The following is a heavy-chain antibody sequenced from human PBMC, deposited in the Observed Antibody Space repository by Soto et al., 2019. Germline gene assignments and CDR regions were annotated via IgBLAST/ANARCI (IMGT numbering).Heavy chain of an antibody. CDR1: GFTFSRYA. CDR3: AREGALKPFSS. Sequence: LRLSCAASGFTFSRYAMTWVRQAPGKGLEWVSHISGTGVYIHYADAVKGRFTISRDNAKSSVYLQMNSLRAEDTAVYYCAREGALKPFSSWGQGALVTVSS. J-gene: IGHJ5*02. CDR2: ISGTGVYI. V-gene: IGHV3-21*01.